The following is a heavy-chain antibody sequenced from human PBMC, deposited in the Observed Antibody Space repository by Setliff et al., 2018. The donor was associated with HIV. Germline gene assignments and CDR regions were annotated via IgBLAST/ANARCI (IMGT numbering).Heavy chain of an antibody. V-gene: IGHV3-15*01. CDR3: TTDLGSGRFSWNNY. J-gene: IGHJ4*02. CDR1: GFTFSNAW. Sequence: PGGSLILSCAAAGFTFSNAWMTWVRQAPGKGLEWVARIRNKKNGGTTYYAAPVEGRFTISRDDSKNTLSLQMNSLKTEDTAIYYCTTDLGSGRFSWNNYWGQGTLVTVSS. CDR2: IRNKKNGGTT. D-gene: IGHD1-26*01.